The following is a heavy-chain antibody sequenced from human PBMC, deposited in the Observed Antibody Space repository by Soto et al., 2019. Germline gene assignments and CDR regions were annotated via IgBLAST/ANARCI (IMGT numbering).Heavy chain of an antibody. CDR2: IYYSGIT. Sequence: SETLSLTCTVSGGSISSYYWSWIRQPPGKGLEWIGYIYYSGITNYNPSLKSRVTISVDTSKNQFSLKLSSVTAADTAVYYCAREGIYVYFDWGLGTLVTVSS. V-gene: IGHV4-59*01. CDR3: AREGIYVYFD. J-gene: IGHJ4*02. D-gene: IGHD2-8*01. CDR1: GGSISSYY.